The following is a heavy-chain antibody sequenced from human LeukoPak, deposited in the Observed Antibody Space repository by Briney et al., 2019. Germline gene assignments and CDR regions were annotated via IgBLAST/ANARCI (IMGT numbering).Heavy chain of an antibody. D-gene: IGHD2-15*01. CDR3: ARVGRGPGYCSGGSCPQAFDI. Sequence: PGGSLRLSCAASGFTFSSYAMSWVRQAPGKGLEWVSAISGSGGSTYYADSVKGRFTISRDNAKNTLYLQMNSLRAEDTAVYYCARVGRGPGYCSGGSCPQAFDIWGQGTMVTVSS. CDR2: ISGSGGST. V-gene: IGHV3-23*01. J-gene: IGHJ3*02. CDR1: GFTFSSYA.